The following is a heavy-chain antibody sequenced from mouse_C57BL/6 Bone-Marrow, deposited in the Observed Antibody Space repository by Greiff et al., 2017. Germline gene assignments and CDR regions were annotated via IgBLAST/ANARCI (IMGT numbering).Heavy chain of an antibody. Sequence: EVMLVESGGGLVKPGGSLKLSCAASGFTFSSYAMSWVRQTPEKRLEWVATISDGGSYTYYPDNVKGRVTISRDNAKNNLYLQMSHLKSEDTAMYYCARRTVVASLDYWGQGTTLTVSS. D-gene: IGHD1-1*01. CDR3: ARRTVVASLDY. CDR1: GFTFSSYA. CDR2: ISDGGSYT. V-gene: IGHV5-4*03. J-gene: IGHJ2*01.